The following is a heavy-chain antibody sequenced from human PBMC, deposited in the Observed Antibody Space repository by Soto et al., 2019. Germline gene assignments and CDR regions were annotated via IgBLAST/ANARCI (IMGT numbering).Heavy chain of an antibody. D-gene: IGHD3-3*01. J-gene: IGHJ6*02. Sequence: SETLSLTCTVSGGSISSYYWSWIRQPPGKGLEWIGYIYYSGSTNYNPSLKSRVTISVDTSKNQFSLKLSSVTAADTAVYYCARDRLPTYYDFWSGPPYGMDVWGQGTTVTVSS. CDR1: GGSISSYY. V-gene: IGHV4-59*01. CDR3: ARDRLPTYYDFWSGPPYGMDV. CDR2: IYYSGST.